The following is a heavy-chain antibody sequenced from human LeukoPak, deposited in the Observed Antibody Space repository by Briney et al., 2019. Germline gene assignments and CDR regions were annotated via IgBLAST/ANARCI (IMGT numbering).Heavy chain of an antibody. V-gene: IGHV3-21*01. Sequence: NPGGSLRLSCAASGFTFSTYGMNWVRQAPGKGLEWVSSISGDSTYIYNAGSVKGRFTISRDNAQASLYLQMISLRADDTAVYYCARVSGRLERQSDLDYWGQGTLVIVSS. J-gene: IGHJ4*02. D-gene: IGHD1-1*01. CDR1: GFTFSTYG. CDR2: ISGDSTYI. CDR3: ARVSGRLERQSDLDY.